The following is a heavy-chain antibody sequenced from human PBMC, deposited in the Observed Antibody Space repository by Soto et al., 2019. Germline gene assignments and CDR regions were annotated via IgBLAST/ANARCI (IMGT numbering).Heavy chain of an antibody. V-gene: IGHV5-51*01. J-gene: IGHJ6*02. CDR2: IYPDESDT. Sequence: PGESLKISCKGSGYSVTKYWIGWVRQMPGKGLEWMAIIYPDESDTRYSPSFEGHVTISSDKSISTAYLQWSSLKASDTAMYYWARHNIVGTTPSYYFGMDVWGQGTTVTVSS. D-gene: IGHD5-12*01. CDR3: ARHNIVGTTPSYYFGMDV. CDR1: GYSVTKYW.